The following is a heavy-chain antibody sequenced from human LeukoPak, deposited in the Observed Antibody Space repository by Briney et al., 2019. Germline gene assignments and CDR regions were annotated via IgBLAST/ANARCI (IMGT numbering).Heavy chain of an antibody. D-gene: IGHD6-6*01. V-gene: IGHV3-21*01. CDR1: GFTFSSYS. CDR3: ARDLSTLVPFDY. Sequence: GGSLRLSCAASGFTFSSYSMNWVRQAPGKGLEWVSSISSSSSYIYYADSVKGRFTISRDNAKNSLYLQMNSLRAEDTAVNYCARDLSTLVPFDYWGQGTLVTVSS. J-gene: IGHJ4*02. CDR2: ISSSSSYI.